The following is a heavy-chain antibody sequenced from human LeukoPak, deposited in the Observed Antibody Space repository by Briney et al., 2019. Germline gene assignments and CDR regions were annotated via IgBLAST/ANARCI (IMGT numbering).Heavy chain of an antibody. D-gene: IGHD3-22*01. V-gene: IGHV1-69*04. CDR1: GGTFSSYA. Sequence: ASVKVSCKASGGTFSSYAISWVRQAPGQGLEWMGRIIPILGIANYSQKFQGRVTITADKSTSTAYMELSSLRSADTAVYYCAGGPDYDSSGNYYLGYWGQGTLVTVSS. CDR2: IIPILGIA. CDR3: AGGPDYDSSGNYYLGY. J-gene: IGHJ4*02.